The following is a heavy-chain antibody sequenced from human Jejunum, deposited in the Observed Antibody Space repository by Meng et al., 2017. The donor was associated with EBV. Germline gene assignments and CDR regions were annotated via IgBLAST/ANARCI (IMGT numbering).Heavy chain of an antibody. Sequence: QVTVQGSGPGLVQPSGTLSLTGAVSGASISSSHWWSWVRQAPGEGLEWIGEIYYTGRTNYNPSLKSRVSMSIDKSKNQFSLNLNSVTVADTAVYYCATSMSGYSYGYSWGQGTLVTVSS. D-gene: IGHD5-12*01. J-gene: IGHJ5*02. CDR1: GASISSSHW. V-gene: IGHV4-4*02. CDR2: IYYTGRT. CDR3: ATSMSGYSYGYS.